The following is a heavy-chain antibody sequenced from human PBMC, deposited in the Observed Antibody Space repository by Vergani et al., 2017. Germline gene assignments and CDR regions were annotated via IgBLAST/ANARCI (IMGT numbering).Heavy chain of an antibody. CDR1: GGSISSGSYY. Sequence: QVQLQESGPGLVKPSQTLSLTCTVSGGSISSGSYYWSWIRQPAGEGLEWIGRIYSSGSTNYNPSLKSRVTISVDTSKNQFSLKLSSVTAADTAVYYCAREQDCSSTSCYGIWGQGTMVTVSS. CDR3: AREQDCSSTSCYGI. D-gene: IGHD2-2*01. V-gene: IGHV4-61*02. CDR2: IYSSGST. J-gene: IGHJ3*02.